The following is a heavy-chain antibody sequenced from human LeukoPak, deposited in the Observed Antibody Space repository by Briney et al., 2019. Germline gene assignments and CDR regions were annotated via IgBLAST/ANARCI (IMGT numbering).Heavy chain of an antibody. CDR1: GYTFNDYY. D-gene: IGHD3-10*01. Sequence: ASVKVSCKASGYTFNDYYIHWVRQAPGQGLEWMGWINPNNNGTNYAQKFRDRVTMTEDTSITTTYMEVTRLRSDDTAVYYCATDRGIRGVTDYWGQGTLVTVTS. CDR3: ATDRGIRGVTDY. J-gene: IGHJ4*02. CDR2: INPNNNGT. V-gene: IGHV1-2*02.